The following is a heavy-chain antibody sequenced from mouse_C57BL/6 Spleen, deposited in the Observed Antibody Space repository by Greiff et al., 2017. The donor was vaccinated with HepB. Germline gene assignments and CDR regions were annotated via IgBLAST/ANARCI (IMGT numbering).Heavy chain of an antibody. J-gene: IGHJ2*01. D-gene: IGHD1-1*01. CDR2: IYPGDGDT. V-gene: IGHV1-82*01. CDR3: ARHYYGSSFGGY. CDR1: GYAFSSSW. Sequence: VQLQQSGPELVKPGASVKISCKASGYAFSSSWMNWVKQRPGKGLEWIGRIYPGDGDTNYNGKLKGKATLTADKSSSTAYLQLSSLTSEYSAVYFCARHYYGSSFGGYWGQGTTLTVSS.